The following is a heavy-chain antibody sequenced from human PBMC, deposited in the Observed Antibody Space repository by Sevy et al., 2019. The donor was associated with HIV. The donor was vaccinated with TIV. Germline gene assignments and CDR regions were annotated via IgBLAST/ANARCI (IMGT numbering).Heavy chain of an antibody. CDR1: GFSGFTFSSFV. J-gene: IGHJ4*02. CDR3: ARDLFSGGNAVYGY. V-gene: IGHV3-21*01. D-gene: IGHD2-15*01. CDR2: INAISSNI. Sequence: GGSLRLSCAASGFSGFTFSSFVISWVRQAPGKGLEWVSSINAISSNIYYADSVKGRFTISRDNAENSLYLQMNSVRAEDTAVYYCARDLFSGGNAVYGYWGQGTLVTVSS.